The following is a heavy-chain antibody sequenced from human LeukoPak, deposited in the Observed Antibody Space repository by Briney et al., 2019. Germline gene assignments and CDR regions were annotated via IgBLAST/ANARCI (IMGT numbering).Heavy chain of an antibody. V-gene: IGHV7-4-1*02. CDR1: GYTFTSYA. J-gene: IGHJ4*02. CDR2: INTNTGNP. Sequence: ASVKVSCKASGYTFTSYAMNWVRQAPGQGLEWMGWINTNTGNPTYAQGFTGRFVFSLDTSVSTAYLQISSIKAEDTAVYYCARVQGDYYDSSGYPNFDYWGQGTLVTVSS. CDR3: ARVQGDYYDSSGYPNFDY. D-gene: IGHD3-22*01.